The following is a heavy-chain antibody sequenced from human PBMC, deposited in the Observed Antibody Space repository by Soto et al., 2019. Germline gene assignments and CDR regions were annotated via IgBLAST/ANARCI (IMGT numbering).Heavy chain of an antibody. CDR2: ISWNSGSI. CDR3: AKDMVATIGVLFDY. J-gene: IGHJ4*02. V-gene: IGHV3-9*01. CDR1: GFTFDDYA. Sequence: EVQLVESGGGLVQPGRSLRLSCAASGFTFDDYAMLWVRQAPGKGLEWVSGISWNSGSIGYADSVKGRFTISRDNAKNSLYLQMNSLRAEDTALYYCAKDMVATIGVLFDYWGQGTLVTVSS. D-gene: IGHD5-12*01.